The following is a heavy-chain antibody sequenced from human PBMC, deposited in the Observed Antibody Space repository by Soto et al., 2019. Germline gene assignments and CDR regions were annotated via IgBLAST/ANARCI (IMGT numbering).Heavy chain of an antibody. J-gene: IGHJ5*02. CDR3: ARCTVDRIVTSGWCHYLDP. Sequence: EVQLLDSGGGLVQPGGSLRLSCAASGFTFSSSAMSWVRQAPGKGLEWVSAVIGSGGTTYYADSVRGRFTISRDNSKNTLYLQMNSLRAEDTAIYFCARCTVDRIVTSGWCHYLDPWGQGTLVTVSS. CDR2: VIGSGGTT. V-gene: IGHV3-23*01. D-gene: IGHD6-19*01. CDR1: GFTFSSSA.